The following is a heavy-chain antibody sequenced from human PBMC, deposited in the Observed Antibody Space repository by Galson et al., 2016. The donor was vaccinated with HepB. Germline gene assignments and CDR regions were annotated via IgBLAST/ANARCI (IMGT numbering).Heavy chain of an antibody. CDR3: ARHGSGPYYLLDF. CDR2: ISVYNGHT. Sequence: SVKVSCKAYGYTFTNYGLTWVRQAPGQGLEWMGWISVYNGHTDYAQKVQDRVIMTTDTSTSTAYMEVRSLRTDDTAVYYCARHGSGPYYLLDFWGQGTLVTVSS. V-gene: IGHV1-18*01. J-gene: IGHJ4*02. D-gene: IGHD2-15*01. CDR1: GYTFTNYG.